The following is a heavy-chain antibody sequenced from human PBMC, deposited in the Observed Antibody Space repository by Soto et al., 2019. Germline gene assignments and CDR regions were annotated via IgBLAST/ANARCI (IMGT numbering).Heavy chain of an antibody. J-gene: IGHJ4*02. CDR1: GGTFSSYT. CDR2: IIPILGIA. D-gene: IGHD5-12*01. CDR3: ARGVAGKWEMATSHPFDY. V-gene: IGHV1-69*02. Sequence: QVQLVQSGAEVKKPGSSVKVSCKASGGTFSSYTISWVRQAPGQGLEWMGRIIPILGIANYAQKFQGRVTITADKSTSTASMGLGRLGSEDTAVNYCARGVAGKWEMATSHPFDYWGPGTLVTVSS.